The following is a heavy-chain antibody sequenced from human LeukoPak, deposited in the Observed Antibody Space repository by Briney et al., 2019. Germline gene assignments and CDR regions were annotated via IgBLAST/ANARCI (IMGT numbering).Heavy chain of an antibody. CDR2: IYYAGST. V-gene: IGHV4-59*08. CDR1: GGSMNNYY. J-gene: IGHJ4*02. D-gene: IGHD3-10*01. CDR3: ARHYYGSGSAIDY. Sequence: PSATLSLTCTVSGGSMNNYYWTWMRQPPGKGPEWIGYIYYAGSTNYNPSLKSRVTISVDTSKNQFSLKLSSVTAADTAVYYCARHYYGSGSAIDYWGQGTLVTASS.